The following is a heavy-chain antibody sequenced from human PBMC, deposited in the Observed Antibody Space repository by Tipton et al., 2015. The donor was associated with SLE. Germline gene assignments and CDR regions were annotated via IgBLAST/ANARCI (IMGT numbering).Heavy chain of an antibody. CDR3: ARGARGYSYGSDEDFDS. V-gene: IGHV4-59*01. D-gene: IGHD5-18*01. J-gene: IGHJ4*02. Sequence: LRLSCTVSGGAISTYYWSWIRQPPGKGLEWIGYIYYTGSTEFAPSLKSRVTFSVDRSKNQFSLNLRSVTAADTAVYYCARGARGYSYGSDEDFDSWGQGILVTVSS. CDR2: IYYTGST. CDR1: GGAISTYY.